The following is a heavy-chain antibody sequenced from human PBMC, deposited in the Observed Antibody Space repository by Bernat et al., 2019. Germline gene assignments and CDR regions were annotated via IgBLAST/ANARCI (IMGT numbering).Heavy chain of an antibody. Sequence: QLQLQESGPGLVKPSETLSLTCTVSGGSISSSSYYWGWIRQPPGKGLEWIGSIYYSGSTYYNPSLKSRVTISVDTSKNPFSLKLSSVTAADTALYYCARLSEYSSGWFYFDFWGQGTLVTVSS. J-gene: IGHJ4*02. CDR1: GGSISSSSYY. CDR2: IYYSGST. CDR3: ARLSEYSSGWFYFDF. V-gene: IGHV4-39*01. D-gene: IGHD6-19*01.